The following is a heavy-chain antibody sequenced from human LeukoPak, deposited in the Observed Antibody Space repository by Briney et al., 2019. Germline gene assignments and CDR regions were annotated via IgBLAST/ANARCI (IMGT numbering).Heavy chain of an antibody. J-gene: IGHJ4*02. CDR2: IYYSGST. V-gene: IGHV4-59*01. Sequence: PSETLSLTCTVSGGSLSSYYWSWIRQPPGKGLEWIGYIYYSGSTNYNPSLKSRVTISVDTSKNQFSLKLSSVTAADTAVYYCARGYQLLFYWGQGTLVTVSS. D-gene: IGHD2-2*01. CDR3: ARGYQLLFY. CDR1: GGSLSSYY.